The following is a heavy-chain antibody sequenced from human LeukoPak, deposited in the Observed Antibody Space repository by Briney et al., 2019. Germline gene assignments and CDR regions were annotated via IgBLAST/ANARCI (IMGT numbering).Heavy chain of an antibody. CDR3: AKEGYSYGYKSDYYMDV. CDR2: ISSSSSYI. V-gene: IGHV3-21*01. J-gene: IGHJ6*03. Sequence: GGSLRLSCAASGFTFSSYSMNWVRQAPGKGLEWVSSISSSSSYIYYADSVKGRFTISRDNAKNSLYLQMNSLRAEDTAVYYCAKEGYSYGYKSDYYMDVWGKGTTVTVSS. CDR1: GFTFSSYS. D-gene: IGHD5-18*01.